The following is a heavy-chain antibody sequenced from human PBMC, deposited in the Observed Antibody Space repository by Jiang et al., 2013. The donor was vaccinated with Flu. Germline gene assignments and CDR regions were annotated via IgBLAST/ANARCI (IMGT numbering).Heavy chain of an antibody. CDR1: GGSVSSGSYY. Sequence: SGPGLVKPSETLSLTCTVSGGSVSSGSYYWSWIRQPPGKGLEWVGYIYYSGSTYYNPSLKSRVTISVDTSKNQFSLKLSSVTAADTAVYYCARDSSGYYYDYWGQGTLVTVSS. CDR2: IYYSGST. J-gene: IGHJ4*02. V-gene: IGHV4-31*03. D-gene: IGHD3-22*01. CDR3: ARDSSGYYYDY.